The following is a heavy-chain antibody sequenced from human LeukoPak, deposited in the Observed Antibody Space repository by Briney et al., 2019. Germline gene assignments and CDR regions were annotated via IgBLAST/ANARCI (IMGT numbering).Heavy chain of an antibody. CDR3: AREIAVAASDDY. D-gene: IGHD6-19*01. J-gene: IGHJ4*02. V-gene: IGHV1-8*01. CDR1: GYTFTSYD. Sequence: ASVKVSCKASGYTFTSYDISWVRQATGQGLEWMGWMNPNSGNTGYAQKFQGRVTMTRSTSIGTAYMELSSLRSEDTAVYYCAREIAVAASDDYWGQGTLVTVSS. CDR2: MNPNSGNT.